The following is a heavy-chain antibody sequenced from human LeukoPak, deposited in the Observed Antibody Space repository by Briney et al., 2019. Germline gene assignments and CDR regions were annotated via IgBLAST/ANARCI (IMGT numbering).Heavy chain of an antibody. CDR2: IYYSGST. CDR3: ATYYYGSGSWHWFDP. CDR1: GASISSGDYY. V-gene: IGHV4-30-4*01. J-gene: IGHJ5*02. Sequence: PSETLSLTCTVSGASISSGDYYWSWIRQPPGKGLEWIGYIYYSGSTYYNPSLKSRLTISIDKSKNQFSLKLSSVTAADTAVYYCATYYYGSGSWHWFDPWGQGTLVTVSS. D-gene: IGHD3-10*01.